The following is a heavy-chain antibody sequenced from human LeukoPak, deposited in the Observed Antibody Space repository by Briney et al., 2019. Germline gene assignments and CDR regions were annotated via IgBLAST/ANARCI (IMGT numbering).Heavy chain of an antibody. CDR3: AKDRYYDILTGYNYFDY. J-gene: IGHJ4*02. V-gene: IGHV3-33*06. CDR2: ICYDGSKK. CDR1: GFTFSSYG. Sequence: GGSLRLSCAASGFTFSSYGMHWVRQAPGKGLEGVAVICYDGSKKYYADSVKGRFTISRDNSKNTLYLQMNSLSAEDTAVYYCAKDRYYDILTGYNYFDYWGQGTLVTVSS. D-gene: IGHD3-9*01.